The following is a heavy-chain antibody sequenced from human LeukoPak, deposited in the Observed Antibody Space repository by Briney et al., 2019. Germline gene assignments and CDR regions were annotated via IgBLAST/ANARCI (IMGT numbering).Heavy chain of an antibody. CDR2: ISAYNGNT. J-gene: IGHJ1*01. Sequence: ASVKVSCKASGYTFTGYGISWVRQAPGQGLEWMGWISAYNGNTNYAQKLQGRVTMTTDTSTSTAYMELRSLRSDDTAVYYCARATVGYCSSTSCPEYFQHWGQGTLVTVSS. V-gene: IGHV1-18*04. D-gene: IGHD2-2*01. CDR1: GYTFTGYG. CDR3: ARATVGYCSSTSCPEYFQH.